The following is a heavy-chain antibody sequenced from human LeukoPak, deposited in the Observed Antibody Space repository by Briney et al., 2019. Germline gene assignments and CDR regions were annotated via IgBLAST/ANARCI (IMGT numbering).Heavy chain of an antibody. CDR3: AKGYCSGGSCYGLDY. D-gene: IGHD2-15*01. V-gene: IGHV3-9*01. CDR2: ISWNSGSI. J-gene: IGHJ4*02. CDR1: GFTFDDYA. Sequence: PSRSLRLSCAASGFTFDDYAMHWVRHAPGKGLEWVSGISWNSGSIGYADSVKGRFTISRDNAKNSLYLQMNSLRAEDTALYYCAKGYCSGGSCYGLDYWGQGTLVTVSS.